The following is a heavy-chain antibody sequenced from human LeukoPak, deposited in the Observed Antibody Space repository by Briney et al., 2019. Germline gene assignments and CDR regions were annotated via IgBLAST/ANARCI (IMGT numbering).Heavy chain of an antibody. Sequence: GGSLRLSCAASGFTFSRYWTPWVGQAPGKGLVWASRINSDGNSTTYADSVKRRFTISRDNAKNTLYLQMSSLRAEDTAVYHCAKSTLGGSRMDVWGKGTTVTVSS. CDR1: GFTFSRYW. D-gene: IGHD5-12*01. V-gene: IGHV3-74*03. CDR3: AKSTLGGSRMDV. CDR2: INSDGNST. J-gene: IGHJ6*04.